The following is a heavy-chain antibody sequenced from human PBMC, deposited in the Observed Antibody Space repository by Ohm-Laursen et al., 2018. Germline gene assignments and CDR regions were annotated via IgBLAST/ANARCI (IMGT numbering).Heavy chain of an antibody. V-gene: IGHV3-23*01. J-gene: IGHJ4*02. D-gene: IGHD5-12*01. Sequence: SLRLSCAASGFTFSSCGMSWVRQSPGKGLEWVSVISGSGGSTFYADSVKGRFTISRDNSKNTLYLQMNSLRAEDTAVYYCASNSDYRFDYWGQGTLVTVSS. CDR3: ASNSDYRFDY. CDR1: GFTFSSCG. CDR2: ISGSGGST.